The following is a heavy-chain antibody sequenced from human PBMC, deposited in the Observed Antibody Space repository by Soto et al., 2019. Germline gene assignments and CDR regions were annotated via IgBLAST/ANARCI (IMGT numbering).Heavy chain of an antibody. V-gene: IGHV3-48*03. CDR2: ISTSGTAI. J-gene: IGHJ6*02. D-gene: IGHD4-17*01. CDR1: GFTFSLYE. CDR3: VRDGYGDPYYYYGMDV. Sequence: EVQLVESGGGLVQPGGSLRLSCAASGFTFSLYEMIWVRQAPGKGLEWVSYISTSGTAIYYADSVKGRFTISRDNSKSSLLLQMDSLRADDTAVYYCVRDGYGDPYYYYGMDVWGQGTTVTVAS.